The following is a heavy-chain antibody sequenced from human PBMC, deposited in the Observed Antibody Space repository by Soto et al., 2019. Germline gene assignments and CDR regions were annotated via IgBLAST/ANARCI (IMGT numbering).Heavy chain of an antibody. CDR1: GYSFTNFW. CDR3: AKHISRDFDFWSGLYYYYVMDV. J-gene: IGHJ6*02. V-gene: IGHV5-51*01. Sequence: PGESLKISCKGSGYSFTNFWVGWVRQVPGKGLDWLGIIYPGDSDTRYNPSFRGQVTISTDNSINTAYLQWDSLKASDTAIYYCAKHISRDFDFWSGLYYYYVMDVWGQGTTVTVSS. D-gene: IGHD3-3*01. CDR2: IYPGDSDT.